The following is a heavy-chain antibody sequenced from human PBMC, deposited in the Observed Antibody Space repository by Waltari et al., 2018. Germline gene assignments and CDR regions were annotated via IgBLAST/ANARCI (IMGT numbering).Heavy chain of an antibody. CDR2: IYHSGST. Sequence: QVQLQESGPGLVKPSETLSLTCAVSGYSISSGYYWGWIRQPPGKGLEWIGSIYHSGSTNYNPSLKSRVTISGDTSKNQFSLKLSSVTAADTAVYYCARYSLKDAFDIWGQGTMVTVSS. D-gene: IGHD2-21*01. CDR1: GYSISSGYY. V-gene: IGHV4-38-2*01. CDR3: ARYSLKDAFDI. J-gene: IGHJ3*02.